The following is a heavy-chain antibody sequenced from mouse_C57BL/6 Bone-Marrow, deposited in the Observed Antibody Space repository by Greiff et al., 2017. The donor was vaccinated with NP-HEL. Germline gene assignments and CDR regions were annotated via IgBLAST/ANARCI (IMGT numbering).Heavy chain of an antibody. CDR2: IYPRSGNT. J-gene: IGHJ3*01. CDR3: ARLRYIHAY. CDR1: GYTFTSYG. D-gene: IGHD1-3*01. Sequence: VQRVESGAELARPGASVKLSCKASGYTFTSYGISWVKQRTGQGLEWIGEIYPRSGNTYYNEKFKGKATLTADKSSSTAYMELRSLTSEDSAVYFCARLRYIHAYWGQGTLVTVSA. V-gene: IGHV1-81*01.